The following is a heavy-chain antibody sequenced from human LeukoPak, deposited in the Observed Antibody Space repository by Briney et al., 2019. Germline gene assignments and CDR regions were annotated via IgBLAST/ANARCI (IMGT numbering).Heavy chain of an antibody. D-gene: IGHD1-1*01. V-gene: IGHV3-49*03. J-gene: IGHJ4*02. CDR2: IRSKAYGETA. CDR3: TRDRGAYNLYDY. Sequence: GGSLRLSCTASGFTFGDYAMSWIRQAPGKGLEWVGLIRSKAYGETADYAASVKGRFTISRDDSKAIAYLQMNSLKTEDTAVYHCTRDRGAYNLYDYWGQGTLVTVSS. CDR1: GFTFGDYA.